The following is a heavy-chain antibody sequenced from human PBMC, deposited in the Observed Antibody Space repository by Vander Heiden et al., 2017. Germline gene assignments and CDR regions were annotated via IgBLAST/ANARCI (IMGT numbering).Heavy chain of an antibody. CDR1: GGSISSYY. CDR3: AREGWLVGSWKAFDI. V-gene: IGHV4-4*07. D-gene: IGHD6-19*01. CDR2: IYTSGST. J-gene: IGHJ3*02. Sequence: QVQLQESGPGLVTPSETLSLTCTVSGGSISSYYWSWIRQPAGKGLEWIGRIYTSGSTNYNPSLKSRVTMSVDTSKNQFSLKLSSVTAADTAVYYCAREGWLVGSWKAFDIWGQGTMVTVSS.